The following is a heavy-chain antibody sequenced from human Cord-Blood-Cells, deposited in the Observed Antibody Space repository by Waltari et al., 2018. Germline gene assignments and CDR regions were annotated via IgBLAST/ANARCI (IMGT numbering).Heavy chain of an antibody. J-gene: IGHJ4*02. CDR1: GYPFTGYY. CDR3: AREPGGKGGDY. D-gene: IGHD3-16*01. Sequence: QVQLVQSGAEVKKPGASVKVSCKASGYPFTGYYMHVVRQAPGQGLEWMGWINPNSGGTNNAQKFQGRVTMTRDTSISTAYMGLSRLRSDDTAVYYGAREPGGKGGDYWGQGTLVTVSS. CDR2: INPNSGGT. V-gene: IGHV1-2*02.